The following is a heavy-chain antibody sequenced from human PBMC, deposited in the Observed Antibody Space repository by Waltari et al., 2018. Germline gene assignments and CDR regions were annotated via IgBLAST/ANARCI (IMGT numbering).Heavy chain of an antibody. V-gene: IGHV1-69*01. CDR1: GGTFSSSA. D-gene: IGHD3-16*01. Sequence: QVQLVQSGAEVKKPGSSVKVSCKASGGTFSSSAISWVRQAPGQGLEWMGWIIPIFETGNDARKLQGEVTITADESASTAYMELSSLRSEDTAVYYCARSSALGRSAFDIWGQGTMVTVSS. J-gene: IGHJ3*02. CDR3: ARSSALGRSAFDI. CDR2: IIPIFETG.